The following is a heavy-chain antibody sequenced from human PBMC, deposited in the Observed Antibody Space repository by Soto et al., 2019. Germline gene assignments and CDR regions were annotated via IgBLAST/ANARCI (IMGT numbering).Heavy chain of an antibody. J-gene: IGHJ4*02. CDR2: INHSGST. Sequence: PSETLSLTCAVYGGSFSGYYWSWIRQPPGKGLEWIGEINHSGSTNYNPSLKSRVTISVDTSKNQFSLKLSSVTAADTAVYYCARTDYIAVAGTNYFDYWGQGTLVTVSS. CDR3: ARTDYIAVAGTNYFDY. D-gene: IGHD6-19*01. V-gene: IGHV4-34*01. CDR1: GGSFSGYY.